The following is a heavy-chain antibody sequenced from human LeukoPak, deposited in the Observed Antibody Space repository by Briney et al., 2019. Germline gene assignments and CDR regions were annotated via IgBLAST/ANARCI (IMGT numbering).Heavy chain of an antibody. V-gene: IGHV4-4*02. J-gene: IGHJ4*02. CDR2: IYHSGST. Sequence: SETLSLTCAVSGGSISSSNWWSWVRQPPGKGLEWIGEIYHSGSTNYNPSLKSRVTISVDKSKNQFSLKLSSVTAADTAVYYCARASGWLPPTFDYWGQGTLVTVSS. CDR3: ARASGWLPPTFDY. D-gene: IGHD5-24*01. CDR1: GGSISSSNW.